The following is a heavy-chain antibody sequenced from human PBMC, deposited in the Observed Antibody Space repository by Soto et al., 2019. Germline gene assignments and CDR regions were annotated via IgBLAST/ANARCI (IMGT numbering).Heavy chain of an antibody. CDR3: ASSGYSSSWYYAPDWFDP. D-gene: IGHD6-13*01. CDR1: GGSISSYY. V-gene: IGHV4-59*01. J-gene: IGHJ5*02. CDR2: IYYSGST. Sequence: SETLSLTCTVSGGSISSYYWSWIRQPPGKGLEWIGYIYYSGSTNYNPSLKSRVTISVDTSKNQFSLKLSSVTAADTAVYYCASSGYSSSWYYAPDWFDPWGQGTLVTVSS.